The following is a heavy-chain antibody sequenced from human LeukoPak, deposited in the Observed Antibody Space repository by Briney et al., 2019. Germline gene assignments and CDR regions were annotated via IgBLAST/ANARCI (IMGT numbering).Heavy chain of an antibody. CDR2: IETSGNT. CDR3: ATGGTSVANWGYYIDF. V-gene: IGHV4-61*02. D-gene: IGHD7-27*01. CDR1: GGSITSGSYY. J-gene: IGHJ4*02. Sequence: SETLSLTCTVSGGSITSGSYYWSWIRQPAGKGLEWIGRIETSGNTKYNPSLKSRVTISVDTSKNQFSLNLNSVTAADTAVYYCATGGTSVANWGYYIDFWGQGTLVTVSS.